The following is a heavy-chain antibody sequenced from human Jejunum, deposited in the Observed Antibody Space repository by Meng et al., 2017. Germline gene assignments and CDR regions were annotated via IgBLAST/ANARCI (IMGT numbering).Heavy chain of an antibody. D-gene: IGHD3-3*01. Sequence: LRLSCTVSGGSMTSGGDYWSWIRQPAGKGLEWIGLIYTNGNTNYNPSLSSRLSISIDTSKNYFSLKLSSVTAADTAMYYCARDFYPWGQGTLVTVSS. V-gene: IGHV4-61*02. J-gene: IGHJ5*02. CDR3: ARDFYP. CDR2: IYTNGNT. CDR1: GGSMTSGGDY.